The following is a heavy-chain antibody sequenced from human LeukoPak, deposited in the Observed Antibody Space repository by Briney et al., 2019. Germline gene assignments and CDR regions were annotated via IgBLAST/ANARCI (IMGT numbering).Heavy chain of an antibody. CDR3: ARVASYDFWSGQYAPFYYYYYMDV. V-gene: IGHV3-21*01. J-gene: IGHJ6*03. Sequence: GGSLRLSCAASGFTFSSYSMNWVRQAPGKGLEWVSSISSSSSYIYYADSVKGRFTISRDNAKNSPYLQMNSLRAEDTAVYYCARVASYDFWSGQYAPFYYYYYMDVWGKGTTVTVSS. CDR2: ISSSSSYI. CDR1: GFTFSSYS. D-gene: IGHD3-3*01.